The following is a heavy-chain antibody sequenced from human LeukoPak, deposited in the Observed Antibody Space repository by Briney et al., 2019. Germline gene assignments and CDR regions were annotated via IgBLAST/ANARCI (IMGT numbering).Heavy chain of an antibody. D-gene: IGHD2-15*01. CDR3: AKEYCSGGSCYPNFDY. CDR2: ISSSSSYI. V-gene: IGHV3-21*01. CDR1: GFTFSSYS. Sequence: PGGSLRLSRAASGFTFSSYSMNWVRQAPGKGLEWVSSISSSSSYIYYADSVKGRFTISRDNAKNSLYLQMNSLRAEDTAVYYCAKEYCSGGSCYPNFDYWGQGTLVTVSS. J-gene: IGHJ4*02.